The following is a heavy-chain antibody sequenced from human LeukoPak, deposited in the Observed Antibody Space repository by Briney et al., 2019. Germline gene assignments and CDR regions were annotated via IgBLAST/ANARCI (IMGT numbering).Heavy chain of an antibody. J-gene: IGHJ5*02. CDR3: ARTRMSRWFDP. CDR2: IYYSGST. CDR1: GGSISSGGYY. D-gene: IGHD1-14*01. V-gene: IGHV4-31*03. Sequence: SQTLSLTCTVSGGSISSGGYYWSWIRQHPGKGLEWIGYIYYSGSTYYNPSLKSRVTISVDTSKNHFSLKLSSVTAADTAVYYCARTRMSRWFDPWGQGTLVTVSS.